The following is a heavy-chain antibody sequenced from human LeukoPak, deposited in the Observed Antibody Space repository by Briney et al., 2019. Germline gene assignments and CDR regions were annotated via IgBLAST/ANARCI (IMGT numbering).Heavy chain of an antibody. Sequence: GGSLRLSCAASGFTFSSYSMNWVRQAPGKGLEWVSYISSTGSTIYYADSVRGRFTISRDNAKNSLYLQMNSLRAEDTAVYYCARGSYSSSNYFDCWDQGTLVTVSS. J-gene: IGHJ4*02. D-gene: IGHD6-6*01. CDR1: GFTFSSYS. V-gene: IGHV3-48*01. CDR2: ISSTGSTI. CDR3: ARGSYSSSNYFDC.